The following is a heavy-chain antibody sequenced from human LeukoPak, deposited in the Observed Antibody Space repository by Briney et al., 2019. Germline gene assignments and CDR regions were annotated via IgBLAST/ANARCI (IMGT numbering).Heavy chain of an antibody. D-gene: IGHD5-24*01. CDR1: GFTFDDYG. V-gene: IGHV3-20*04. Sequence: GGSLRLSCAASGFTFDDYGMSWVRQAPGKGLEWVSGINWNGGSTGYADSVKGRFTISRDNYKNTLYLQMNSLRAEDTAVYYCAKAGDAWGYNSPLGGRFDYWGQGTLVTVSS. CDR3: AKAGDAWGYNSPLGGRFDY. J-gene: IGHJ4*02. CDR2: INWNGGST.